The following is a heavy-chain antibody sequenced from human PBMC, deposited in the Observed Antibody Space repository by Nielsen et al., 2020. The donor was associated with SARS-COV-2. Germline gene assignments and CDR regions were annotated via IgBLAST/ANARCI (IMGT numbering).Heavy chain of an antibody. J-gene: IGHJ4*02. D-gene: IGHD2-15*01. V-gene: IGHV3-9*01. CDR3: ASGGSQHYDY. CDR2: ISWNSGSI. CDR1: GFTFDDYA. Sequence: GGSLRLSCAASGFTFDDYAMHWVRQAPGKGLEWVSGISWNSGSIGYADSVKGRFTISRDNAKNSLYLQMNSLRAEDTALYYCASGGSQHYDYWGQGTLVTVSS.